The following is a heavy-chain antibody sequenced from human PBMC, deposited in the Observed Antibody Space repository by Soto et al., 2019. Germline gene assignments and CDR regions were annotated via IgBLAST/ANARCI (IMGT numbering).Heavy chain of an antibody. CDR2: IVPIFGTA. CDR3: ASPTGKLDY. CDR1: GGTFSNYA. V-gene: IGHV1-69*01. J-gene: IGHJ4*02. D-gene: IGHD2-8*02. Sequence: QVQLVQSGAEGKKPGSSVKVSCRTSGGTFSNYAISWVRQAPGQGLEWMGGIVPIFGTATYAQKFQGRVTITADESTSTAYMELSSLRSDDTAVYYCASPTGKLDYWGQGTLVTVSS.